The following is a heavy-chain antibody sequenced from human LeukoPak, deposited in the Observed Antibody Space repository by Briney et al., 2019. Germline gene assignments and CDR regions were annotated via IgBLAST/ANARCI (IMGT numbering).Heavy chain of an antibody. CDR3: ARTGSTVTMLYPFDH. J-gene: IGHJ4*02. D-gene: IGHD4-17*01. CDR1: GGSISSYY. Sequence: PSGTLSLTCTVSGGSISSYYWSWIPQPPGKGLEWIACISYSGSTKYNPSLKSRVTISVDTSKNQLSLKLSSVTAADTAVYYCARTGSTVTMLYPFDHWGQGTLVTVSS. CDR2: ISYSGST. V-gene: IGHV4-59*01.